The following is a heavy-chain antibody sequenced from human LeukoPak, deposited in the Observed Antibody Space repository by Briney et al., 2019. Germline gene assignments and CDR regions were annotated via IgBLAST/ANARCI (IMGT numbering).Heavy chain of an antibody. CDR2: IYYSGST. Sequence: PSETLSLTCTVSGGSISSSSYYWGWIRQPPGKGLEWIGSIYYSGSTYYNPSLKSRVTISVDTSKNQFSLKLSSVTAADTAVYYCARVWEYGSGSFHDAFDIWGQGTMVTVS. CDR1: GGSISSSSYY. CDR3: ARVWEYGSGSFHDAFDI. J-gene: IGHJ3*02. D-gene: IGHD3-10*01. V-gene: IGHV4-39*07.